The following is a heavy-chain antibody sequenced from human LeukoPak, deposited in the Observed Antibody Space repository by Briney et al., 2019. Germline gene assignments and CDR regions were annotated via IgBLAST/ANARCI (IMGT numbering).Heavy chain of an antibody. CDR1: GGSISSSSYY. Sequence: SETLSLTCTVSGGSISSSSYYWGWIRQPPGKGLEWIGSIYYSGSTYYNPSLKSRVTISVDTSKNQFSLKLSSVTAADTAVYYCARSHGSGSYYNLNDYWGQGTLVTVSS. V-gene: IGHV4-39*07. CDR3: ARSHGSGSYYNLNDY. J-gene: IGHJ4*02. D-gene: IGHD3-10*01. CDR2: IYYSGST.